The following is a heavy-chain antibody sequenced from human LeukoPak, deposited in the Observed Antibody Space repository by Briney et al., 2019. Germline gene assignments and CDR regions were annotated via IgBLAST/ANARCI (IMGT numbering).Heavy chain of an antibody. CDR3: ATYYTNYDFWSGYYRGGYYFDY. CDR1: GGSISSSSYY. J-gene: IGHJ4*02. Sequence: SETLSLTCTVPGGSISSSSYYWGWIRQPPGKGLEWIGSIYYSGSTYYNPSLKSRVTISVDTSKNQFSLKLSSVTAADTAVYYCATYYTNYDFWSGYYRGGYYFDYWGQGTLVTVSS. D-gene: IGHD3-3*01. V-gene: IGHV4-39*01. CDR2: IYYSGST.